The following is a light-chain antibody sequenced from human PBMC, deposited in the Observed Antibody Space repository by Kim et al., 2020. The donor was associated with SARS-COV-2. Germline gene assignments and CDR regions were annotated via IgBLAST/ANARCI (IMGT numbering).Light chain of an antibody. CDR1: QSVSSN. V-gene: IGKV3-15*01. CDR3: QHYNNWPLT. J-gene: IGKJ4*01. Sequence: ESPGERATLTCRASQSVSSNLAWYQQKPGQAPRLLIYGASTRATGFPARFSGSGSGTEFTLTISSLQSEDFAVYYCQHYNNWPLTFGGGTKVDIK. CDR2: GAS.